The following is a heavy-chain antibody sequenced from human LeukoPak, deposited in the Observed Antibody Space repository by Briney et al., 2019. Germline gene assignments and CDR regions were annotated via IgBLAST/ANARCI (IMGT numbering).Heavy chain of an antibody. V-gene: IGHV5-51*01. CDR1: GYSFTSYW. Sequence: GESLKISCKGSGYSFTSYWIGWVRQLPGKGLEWMGIIYPGDSDTRYSPSFQGQVTISADKSISTAYLQWSSLKASDTAMYYCAREPDSSGYSFDYWGQGTLVTVSS. CDR3: AREPDSSGYSFDY. CDR2: IYPGDSDT. J-gene: IGHJ4*02. D-gene: IGHD3-22*01.